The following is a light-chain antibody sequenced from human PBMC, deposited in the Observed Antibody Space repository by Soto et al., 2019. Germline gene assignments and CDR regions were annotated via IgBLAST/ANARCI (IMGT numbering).Light chain of an antibody. CDR2: AAS. CDR3: QQFSSYPLT. CDR1: QSVSSYY. Sequence: IVLTQSPGTPSLSPGERATLSCRASQSVSSYYLAWYQQKPGQAPRLLIYAASSRATGIPDRFSGGGSGTDFTLTISRLEPEDFAVYYCQQFSSYPLTFGGGTKVDIK. V-gene: IGKV3-20*01. J-gene: IGKJ4*01.